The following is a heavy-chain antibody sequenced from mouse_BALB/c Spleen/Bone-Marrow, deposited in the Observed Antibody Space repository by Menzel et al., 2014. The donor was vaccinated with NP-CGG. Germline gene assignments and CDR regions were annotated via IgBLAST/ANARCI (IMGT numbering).Heavy chain of an antibody. Sequence: VQLQQPGAELVKPGASVKLSCTASGFNTKDTYMHWVRQRPEQGLEWIGRIDPANGNTKYDPKFRGKATITADTSSNTAYLQLSSLTSEDTAVYYCASYYYGRSSFTYWGQGTLVTVSA. J-gene: IGHJ3*01. CDR1: GFNTKDTY. CDR2: IDPANGNT. D-gene: IGHD1-1*01. V-gene: IGHV14-3*02. CDR3: ASYYYGRSSFTY.